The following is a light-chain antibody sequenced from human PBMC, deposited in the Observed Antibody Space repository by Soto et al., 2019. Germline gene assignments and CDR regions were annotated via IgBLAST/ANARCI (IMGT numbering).Light chain of an antibody. J-gene: IGKJ5*01. Sequence: EIVLTQSPDTLSLSPGERATLACRSSQSVTTYLAWYQQKPGQAPRLLIYDASNRATGIAARFSGSGSGTDFTLTISSLEPEDFAVYYCQQRSNWPPITFGQGRLLEIK. CDR2: DAS. CDR1: QSVTTY. V-gene: IGKV3-11*01. CDR3: QQRSNWPPIT.